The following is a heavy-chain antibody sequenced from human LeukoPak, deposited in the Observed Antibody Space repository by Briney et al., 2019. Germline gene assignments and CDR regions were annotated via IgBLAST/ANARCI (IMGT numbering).Heavy chain of an antibody. CDR3: ARESEHSVSQVDFDL. Sequence: PGGSLKLSCAASGLTFSSYWMRWVRQAPGKGLEWVANIKRDGSEKYYVDSVKGRFTISRDNAKNSLYLQMNSLRGEDTAVYYCARESEHSVSQVDFDLWGQGTMVTVSS. CDR1: GLTFSSYW. D-gene: IGHD2-15*01. V-gene: IGHV3-7*01. J-gene: IGHJ3*01. CDR2: IKRDGSEK.